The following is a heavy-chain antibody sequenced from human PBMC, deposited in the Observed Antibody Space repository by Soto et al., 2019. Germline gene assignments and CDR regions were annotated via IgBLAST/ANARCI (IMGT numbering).Heavy chain of an antibody. D-gene: IGHD2-15*01. CDR2: IYSSGST. J-gene: IGHJ6*02. V-gene: IGHV4-4*07. CDR1: GGSISSYY. CDR3: ARVDGVQAARGGTFKYYYGMDV. Sequence: PSESLSLTGTVSGGSISSYYWTWIQQPAGKGLEWIGRIYSSGSTNYNPSLKSRVTMSVDTSKNQFSLKLSSVTAADTAVYFCARVDGVQAARGGTFKYYYGMDVWGQGTTVTVSS.